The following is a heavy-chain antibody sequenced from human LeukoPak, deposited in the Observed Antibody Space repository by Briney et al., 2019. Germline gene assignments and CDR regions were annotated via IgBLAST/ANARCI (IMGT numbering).Heavy chain of an antibody. Sequence: ASVKVSCKASGYTFTGYYMHWVRQAPGQGLEWMGWINPNSGGTNYAQKFRGRVTMTRDTSISTAYMELSRLRSDDTAVYYCARIPTYYYDSSGYYDYWGQGTLVTVSS. CDR2: INPNSGGT. V-gene: IGHV1-2*02. J-gene: IGHJ4*02. D-gene: IGHD3-22*01. CDR1: GYTFTGYY. CDR3: ARIPTYYYDSSGYYDY.